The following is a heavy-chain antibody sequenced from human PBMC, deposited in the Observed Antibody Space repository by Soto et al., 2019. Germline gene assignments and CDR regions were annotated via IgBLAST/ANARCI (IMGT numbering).Heavy chain of an antibody. CDR2: ISYDGSNK. CDR1: GFIFSSYA. Sequence: GGSLRLSCAASGFIFSSYAMHWVRQAPGKGLEWVATISYDGSNKYYADSVKGRFTISRDDSKNTLHLQMNSLRTEDTAVYYCARESIVGATNTFDYWGQRTLVTVSS. D-gene: IGHD1-26*01. V-gene: IGHV3-30-3*01. CDR3: ARESIVGATNTFDY. J-gene: IGHJ4*02.